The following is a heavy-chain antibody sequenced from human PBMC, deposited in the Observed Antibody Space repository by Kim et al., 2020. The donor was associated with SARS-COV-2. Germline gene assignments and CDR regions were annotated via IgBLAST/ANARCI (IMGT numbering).Heavy chain of an antibody. CDR2: IYSGGNT. V-gene: IGHV3-53*01. CDR3: VTNAGGY. CDR1: GFTVSTSH. D-gene: IGHD3-3*01. Sequence: GGSLRLSCALSGFTVSTSHMYWVRQAPGKGLECVSVIYSGGNTYYSDSVMDRFSTSSDNTNNTLYLQINSLRADDTAAYYCVTNAGGYGVQGALVTASS. J-gene: IGHJ4*02.